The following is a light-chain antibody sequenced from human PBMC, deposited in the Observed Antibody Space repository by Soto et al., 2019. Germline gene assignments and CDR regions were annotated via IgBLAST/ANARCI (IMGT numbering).Light chain of an antibody. Sequence: EIVLTQSPATLSLSPGERATLSCRASQSVSSYLAWYQQKPGQAPRLLIYDASNRATGIPARFSGSGSGTDFTLTISSLEPEDFAVYYCQQRSNWRGITFGQGTRLE. CDR1: QSVSSY. V-gene: IGKV3-11*01. J-gene: IGKJ5*01. CDR3: QQRSNWRGIT. CDR2: DAS.